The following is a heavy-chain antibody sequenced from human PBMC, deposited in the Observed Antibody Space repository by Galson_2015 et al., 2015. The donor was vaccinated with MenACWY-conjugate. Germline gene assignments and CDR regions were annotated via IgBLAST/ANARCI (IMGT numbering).Heavy chain of an antibody. V-gene: IGHV3-7*03. CDR1: GFTFSSYW. J-gene: IGHJ6*02. CDR2: IKKDGSEE. CDR3: ATLNYFAMDV. Sequence: SLRLSCAAAGFTFSSYWMSWVRQAPGKGLEWVASIKKDGSEEYYVGSVKGRFTISRDNARSSLHLQLNSLRAEDTAVYYCATLNYFAMDVWGRGTTVTVSS.